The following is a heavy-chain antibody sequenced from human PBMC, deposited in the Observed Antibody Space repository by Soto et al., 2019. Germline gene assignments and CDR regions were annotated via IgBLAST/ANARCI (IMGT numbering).Heavy chain of an antibody. CDR3: ASTVATTGHYYYYYGMDV. CDR2: IIPIFGTA. J-gene: IGHJ6*02. V-gene: IGHV1-69*06. CDR1: GGTFSSYA. D-gene: IGHD5-12*01. Sequence: SVKVSCKASGGTFSSYAISWVRQAPGQGLEWMGGIIPIFGTANYAQKFQGRVTITADKSTSTAYMELSSLRSEDTAVYYCASTVATTGHYYYYYGMDVWGQGTTVTVSS.